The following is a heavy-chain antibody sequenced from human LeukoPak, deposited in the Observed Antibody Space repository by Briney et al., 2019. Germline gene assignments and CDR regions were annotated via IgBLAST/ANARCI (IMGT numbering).Heavy chain of an antibody. CDR2: ISSSGSTI. D-gene: IGHD3-22*01. J-gene: IGHJ3*02. V-gene: IGHV3-11*01. Sequence: GGSLRPSCAASGFTFSDYYMSWIRQAPGKGLEWVSYISSSGSTIYYADSVKGRFTISRDNAKNSLYLQMNSLRAEDTAVYYCARVRIVVVTVDAFDIWGQGTMVTVSS. CDR3: ARVRIVVVTVDAFDI. CDR1: GFTFSDYY.